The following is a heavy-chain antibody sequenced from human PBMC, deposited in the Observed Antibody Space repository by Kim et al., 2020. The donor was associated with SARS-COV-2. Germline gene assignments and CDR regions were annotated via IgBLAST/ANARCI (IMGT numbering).Heavy chain of an antibody. D-gene: IGHD4-4*01. Sequence: GGSLRLSCAASGFTFSSYAMHWVRQAPGKGLEWVAVISYDGSNKYYADSVKGRFTISRDNSKNTLYLQMNSLRAEDTAVYYCARVRVTTSSDYFDYWGQGTLVTVSS. CDR2: ISYDGSNK. J-gene: IGHJ4*02. CDR1: GFTFSSYA. V-gene: IGHV3-30*04. CDR3: ARVRVTTSSDYFDY.